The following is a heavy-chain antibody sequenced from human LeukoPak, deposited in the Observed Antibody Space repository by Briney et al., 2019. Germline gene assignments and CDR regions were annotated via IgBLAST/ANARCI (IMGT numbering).Heavy chain of an antibody. CDR3: ARDGPVGDYIHDAFDI. V-gene: IGHV4-59*01. J-gene: IGHJ3*02. D-gene: IGHD4-17*01. CDR1: GGSISSYY. CDR2: IYYSGST. Sequence: SETLSLTCTVSGGSISSYYWSWIRQPPGKGLERIGYIYYSGSTNYNPSLKSRVTISVDTSKNQFSLKLSSVTAADTAVYYCARDGPVGDYIHDAFDIWGQGTMVTVSS.